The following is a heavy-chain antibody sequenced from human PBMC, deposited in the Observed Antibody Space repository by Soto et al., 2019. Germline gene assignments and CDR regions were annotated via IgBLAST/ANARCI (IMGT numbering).Heavy chain of an antibody. Sequence: SETLSLTCAVSGGSISSGGYSWSWIRQPPGKGLEWIGYIYHSGRTYYNPSLKSRVTISEDRSKNQFSLKLSSVTAADTAVYYCARGPPHSHWGQGTLVTVSS. CDR1: GGSISSGGYS. D-gene: IGHD2-21*01. J-gene: IGHJ4*02. CDR3: ARGPPHSH. V-gene: IGHV4-30-2*01. CDR2: IYHSGRT.